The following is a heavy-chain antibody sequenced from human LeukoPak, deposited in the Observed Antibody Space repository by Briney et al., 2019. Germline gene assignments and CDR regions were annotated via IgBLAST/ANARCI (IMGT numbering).Heavy chain of an antibody. Sequence: PGGSLRLSCAASGFTFSSYWMHWVRQAPGKGLVWVSRINSDGSSTSYADSVKGRFTTSRDNAKNTLFLQMNSLRAEDTAVYYCARSFSPPGFDYWGQGTLVTVSS. D-gene: IGHD1-14*01. J-gene: IGHJ4*02. CDR2: INSDGSST. CDR1: GFTFSSYW. V-gene: IGHV3-74*01. CDR3: ARSFSPPGFDY.